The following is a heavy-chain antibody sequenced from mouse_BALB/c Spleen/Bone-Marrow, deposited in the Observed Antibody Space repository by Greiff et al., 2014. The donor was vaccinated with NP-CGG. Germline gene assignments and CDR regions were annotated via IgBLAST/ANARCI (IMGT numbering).Heavy chain of an antibody. V-gene: IGHV2-9*02. D-gene: IGHD1-1*01. CDR3: ARYYGSSDSWFAY. CDR2: IWAGGST. J-gene: IGHJ3*01. CDR1: GFSLSNYG. Sequence: VQGVESGPGLVAPSQSLSITCTVSGFSLSNYGVHWVRQPPGKGLEWLGVIWAGGSTNYNSALMSRLSINKDNSKSQVFLKMNSPQPDDTAMYYCARYYGSSDSWFAYWGQGTLVTVSA.